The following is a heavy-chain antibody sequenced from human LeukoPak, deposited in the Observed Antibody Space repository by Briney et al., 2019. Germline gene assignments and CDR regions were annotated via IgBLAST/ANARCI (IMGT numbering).Heavy chain of an antibody. CDR2: IYYSGST. CDR3: ASISSNYYDSSGYGRGIPAYYYYMDV. CDR1: GGSISSGDYY. J-gene: IGHJ6*03. Sequence: PSETLSLTCTVSGGSISSGDYYWSWIRQPPGKGLEWIGYIYYSGSTSYNPSLKSRVTMSLDTSRNQFSLKLSSVTAADTAVYYCASISSNYYDSSGYGRGIPAYYYYMDVWGKGTTVTVSS. V-gene: IGHV4-30-4*02. D-gene: IGHD3-22*01.